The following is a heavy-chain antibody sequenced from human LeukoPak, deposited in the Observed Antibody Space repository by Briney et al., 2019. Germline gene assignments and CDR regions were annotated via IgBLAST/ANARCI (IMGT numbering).Heavy chain of an antibody. D-gene: IGHD1-1*01. J-gene: IGHJ6*03. CDR3: TKGAVASEYKSYYYYYYMDV. CDR2: ISWDGGST. CDR1: GFTFDDYT. Sequence: PGGSLRLSCAASGFTFDDYTMHWVRQAPGKGLEWVSLISWDGGSTYYADSVKGRFTISRDNSKNSLYLQMNSLRAEDTALYYCTKGAVASEYKSYYYYYYMDVWGKGTTVTVSS. V-gene: IGHV3-43D*03.